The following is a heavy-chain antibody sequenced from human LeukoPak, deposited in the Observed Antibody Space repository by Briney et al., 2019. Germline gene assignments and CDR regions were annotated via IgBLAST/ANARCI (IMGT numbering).Heavy chain of an antibody. CDR3: TADVPEHPAQIDY. Sequence: GGSLRLSCAASGFTFSSYSMNWVRQAPGKGLEWVGRIKSKRDGETTDYPSPVKDRFSVSRDDSKYTLYLQVNSLKVEDTSVYYCTADVPEHPAQIDYWGQGTLVTVSS. J-gene: IGHJ4*02. CDR2: IKSKRDGETT. CDR1: GFTFSSYS. V-gene: IGHV3-15*01. D-gene: IGHD1/OR15-1a*01.